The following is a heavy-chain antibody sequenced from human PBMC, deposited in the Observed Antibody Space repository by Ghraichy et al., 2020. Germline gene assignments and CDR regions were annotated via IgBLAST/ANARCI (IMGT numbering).Heavy chain of an antibody. Sequence: SETLSLTCAVYGGSFSGYYWSWIRQPPGKGLEWIGEINHSGSTNYNPSLKSRVTISVATSKNQFSLKLSSVTAADTAVYYCARSVQWEGSTVTALGYYYYMDVWGKGTTVTVSS. CDR1: GGSFSGYY. CDR3: ARSVQWEGSTVTALGYYYYMDV. CDR2: INHSGST. J-gene: IGHJ6*03. V-gene: IGHV4-34*01. D-gene: IGHD4-17*01.